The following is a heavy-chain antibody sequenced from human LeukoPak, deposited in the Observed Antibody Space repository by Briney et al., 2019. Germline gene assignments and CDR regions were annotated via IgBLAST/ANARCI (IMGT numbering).Heavy chain of an antibody. CDR2: IYPGDSDT. CDR3: ASSSHYCSGGSCYPNWFDP. CDR1: GYSFTSYW. Sequence: GESLKISCKGSGYSFTSYWIGWVRQMPGKGLEWMGIIYPGDSDTRYSPSFQGQVTISADKSISTAYLQWSSLKASDTAMYYCASSSHYCSGGSCYPNWFDPWGQGTLVTVSS. V-gene: IGHV5-51*01. D-gene: IGHD2-15*01. J-gene: IGHJ5*02.